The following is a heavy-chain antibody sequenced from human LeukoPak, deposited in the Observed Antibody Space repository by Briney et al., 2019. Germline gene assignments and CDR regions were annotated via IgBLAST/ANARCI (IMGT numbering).Heavy chain of an antibody. CDR2: ISAYNGNT. V-gene: IGHV1-18*01. CDR1: GYTFTSYG. Sequence: GASVKVSCKASGYTFTSYGISWVRQAPGQGLEWMGWISAYNGNTNYAQKPQGRVTMTTDTSTSTAYMELRSLRSDDTAVYYCARDMAYCGGDCYSLDYFDYWGQGTLVTVSS. CDR3: ARDMAYCGGDCYSLDYFDY. J-gene: IGHJ4*02. D-gene: IGHD2-21*02.